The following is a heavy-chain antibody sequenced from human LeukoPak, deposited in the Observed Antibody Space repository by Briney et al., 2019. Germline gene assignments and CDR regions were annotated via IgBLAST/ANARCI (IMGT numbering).Heavy chain of an antibody. CDR1: GFTFSSYA. J-gene: IGHJ5*02. CDR3: AGRLWFGGVNCFDP. V-gene: IGHV3-23*01. Sequence: GGSLRLSCAASGFTFSSYAMSWVRQAPGKGLEWVSAISGSGGSTYYADSVKGRFTISRDNSKNTLYLQMNSLRAEDTAVYYCAGRLWFGGVNCFDPWGQGTLVTVSS. CDR2: ISGSGGST. D-gene: IGHD3-10*01.